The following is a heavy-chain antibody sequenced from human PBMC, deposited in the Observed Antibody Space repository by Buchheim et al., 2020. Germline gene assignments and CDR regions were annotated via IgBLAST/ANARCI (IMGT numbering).Heavy chain of an antibody. CDR1: GGSFSDYY. V-gene: IGHV4-34*01. D-gene: IGHD5-18*01. J-gene: IGHJ6*02. CDR3: ARGRGYTYNYFYYGMDV. Sequence: QVQLQQWGAGLLKPSETLSLTCAVHGGSFSDYYWTWIRQSPGKGLEWIGEVNHSGSTNYNPSLQSRVTISEDTSKNELSLKVSSVTAADTAVYYCARGRGYTYNYFYYGMDVWGQGTT. CDR2: VNHSGST.